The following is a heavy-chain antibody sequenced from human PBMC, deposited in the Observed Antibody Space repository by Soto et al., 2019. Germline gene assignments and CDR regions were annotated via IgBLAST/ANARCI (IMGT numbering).Heavy chain of an antibody. CDR3: AKMHYYDNNGYYYGNS. J-gene: IGHJ4*02. CDR1: GYNLINYY. CDR2: INPNSGGT. V-gene: IGHV1-2*02. D-gene: IGHD3-22*01. Sequence: GPVKVSCKAFGYNLINYYIHWVRQAPGQGLEWIGWINPNSGGTKYAQKFQGRVAMTTETSISTAYMELSKLRSDDAAVYYCAKMHYYDNNGYYYGNSWGQGTLVTVSS.